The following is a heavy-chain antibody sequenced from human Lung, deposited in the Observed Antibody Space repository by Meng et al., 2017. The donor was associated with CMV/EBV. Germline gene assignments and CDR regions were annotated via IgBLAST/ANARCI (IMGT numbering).Heavy chain of an antibody. CDR3: ARDKVRYYDFWSGYGGMDV. Sequence: GGSXDLXCAASGFTFSSYWMHWVRQAPGKGLVWVSRINSDGSSTSYADSVKGRFTISRDNAKNTLYLQMNSLRAEDTAVYYCARDKVRYYDFWSGYGGMDVWXQGTTVTVSS. D-gene: IGHD3-3*01. CDR1: GFTFSSYW. CDR2: INSDGSST. V-gene: IGHV3-74*01. J-gene: IGHJ6*02.